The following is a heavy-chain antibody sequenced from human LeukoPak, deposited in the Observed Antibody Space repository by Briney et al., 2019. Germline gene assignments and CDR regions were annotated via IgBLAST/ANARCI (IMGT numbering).Heavy chain of an antibody. V-gene: IGHV3-30*03. D-gene: IGHD3-3*01. CDR2: ISYDGSNK. CDR3: ARGPIYSGQYYYGMDV. CDR1: GFTFSSYG. J-gene: IGHJ6*02. Sequence: GGSLRLSCAASGFTFSSYGMHWVRQAPGKGLEWVAVISYDGSNKYYADSVKGRFTISRDNSKNTLYLQMNSLRAEDTAVYYCARGPIYSGQYYYGMDVWGQGTTVTVSS.